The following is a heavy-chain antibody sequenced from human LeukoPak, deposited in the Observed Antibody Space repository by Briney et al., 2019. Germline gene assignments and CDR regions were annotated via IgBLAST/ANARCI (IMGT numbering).Heavy chain of an antibody. V-gene: IGHV3-30*18. D-gene: IGHD1-26*01. J-gene: IGHJ4*02. CDR3: AKSSVEIEELDC. CDR1: GFTFSSYG. CDR2: ISYDGSNK. Sequence: PAGSLRLSCAASGFTFSSYGMHWVRQAPGKGLGWVAVISYDGSNKYYADSVKGRFTISRDNSKYTLYLQMNSLRAEDTAVYYCAKSSVEIEELDCWGQGTLVTVSS.